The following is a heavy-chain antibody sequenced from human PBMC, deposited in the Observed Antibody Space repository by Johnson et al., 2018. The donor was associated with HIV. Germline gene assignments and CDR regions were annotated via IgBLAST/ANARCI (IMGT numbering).Heavy chain of an antibody. CDR3: AKDGAMAFDI. J-gene: IGHJ3*02. Sequence: QVQLVESGGGVVQPGKSLRLYCAASGFTFSSYGMHWVRQAPGKGLEWVAVIWYDGSQKYYTDSVKGRFTISRDKSKNTLYLQMNSLRAEDTAVYYCAKDGAMAFDIWGQGTLVTVSS. CDR2: IWYDGSQK. V-gene: IGHV3-33*03. CDR1: GFTFSSYG. D-gene: IGHD2-2*01.